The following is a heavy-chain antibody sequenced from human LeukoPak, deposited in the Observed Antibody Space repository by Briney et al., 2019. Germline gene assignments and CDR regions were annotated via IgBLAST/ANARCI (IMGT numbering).Heavy chain of an antibody. J-gene: IGHJ3*02. CDR1: GFTFSSYA. Sequence: GSLRLSCAASGFTFSSYAMSWVRQAPGKGLEWVSGISGSGGSTYYADSVKGRFTISRDNSKNTLFLQMRSLRAEDTAVYYCAKGGYCSSSSCYGVDAFDIWGQGTMVTVSS. CDR3: AKGGYCSSSSCYGVDAFDI. D-gene: IGHD2-2*01. V-gene: IGHV3-23*01. CDR2: ISGSGGST.